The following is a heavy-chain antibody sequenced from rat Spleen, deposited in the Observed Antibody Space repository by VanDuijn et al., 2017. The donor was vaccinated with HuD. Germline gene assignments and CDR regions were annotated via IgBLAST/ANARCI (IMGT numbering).Heavy chain of an antibody. Sequence: EVQLVETGGGLVQPGRSLKLSCVASGFTFNNYWMTWIRQAPGKGLEWVASITNTGGSTYFRDSVKGRFTLSRDNTKSTLYLQMDSLRSEDTATYYCATQSIIRVPLFDYWGQGVMVTVSS. CDR3: ATQSIIRVPLFDY. J-gene: IGHJ2*01. V-gene: IGHV5-31*01. CDR1: GFTFNNYW. CDR2: ITNTGGST. D-gene: IGHD4-3*01.